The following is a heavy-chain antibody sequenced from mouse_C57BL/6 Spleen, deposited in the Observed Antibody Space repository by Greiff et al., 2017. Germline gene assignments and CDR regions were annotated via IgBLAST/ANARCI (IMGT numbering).Heavy chain of an antibody. D-gene: IGHD4-1*01. CDR1: GFTFSSYA. CDR2: ISSGGDYI. J-gene: IGHJ3*01. Sequence: EVMLVESGEGLVKPGGSLKLSCAASGFTFSSYAMSWVRQTPEKRLEWVAYISSGGDYIDYPDTVKGRVTISRDNARNTLYLQMSSLKSEDTAMYYCAREGTGAGFADWGQGTLVTVSA. V-gene: IGHV5S21*01. CDR3: AREGTGAGFAD.